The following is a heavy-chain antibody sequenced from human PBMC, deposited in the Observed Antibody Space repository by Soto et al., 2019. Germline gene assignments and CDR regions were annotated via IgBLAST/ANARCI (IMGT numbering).Heavy chain of an antibody. J-gene: IGHJ6*02. CDR1: GYTFTSYG. CDR3: ARDPRIAVAGTNYYYGMDV. Sequence: QVQLVQSGAEVKKPGASVKVSCKASGYTFTSYGISWVRQAPGQGLEWMGWISAYNGNTNYAQKLQGRVTMTTDTSTRTAYMELRSLRSDDTAVYYCARDPRIAVAGTNYYYGMDVWGQGTTVTVSS. D-gene: IGHD6-19*01. CDR2: ISAYNGNT. V-gene: IGHV1-18*01.